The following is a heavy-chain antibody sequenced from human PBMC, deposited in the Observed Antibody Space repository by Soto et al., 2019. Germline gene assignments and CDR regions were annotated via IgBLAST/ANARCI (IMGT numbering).Heavy chain of an antibody. CDR1: GGSISSYY. CDR3: ASSGWENAFDI. V-gene: IGHV4-59*08. J-gene: IGHJ3*02. CDR2: IYYSGST. D-gene: IGHD6-19*01. Sequence: QVQLQESGPGLVKPSETLSLTCTVCGGSISSYYWSWIRQPPGKGLEWIGYIYYSGSTNYNPSLTSRVTLSVDTCKTQFSPKLSSVTAADTAVYYCASSGWENAFDIWGQGTMVTVSS.